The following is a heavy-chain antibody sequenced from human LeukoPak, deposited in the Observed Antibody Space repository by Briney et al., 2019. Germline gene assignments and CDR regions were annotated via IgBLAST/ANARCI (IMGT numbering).Heavy chain of an antibody. CDR2: ISSSSSYI. Sequence: NPGGSLRLSCAASGYTFSRYNMNWVRHAPGKGLEWVSSISSSSSYIYYADSVKGRFTISRDNAKNSLYLQMNSLRAEDTAVYYCASLGVTTFDYWGQGTLVTVSS. CDR3: ASLGVTTFDY. V-gene: IGHV3-21*01. J-gene: IGHJ4*02. D-gene: IGHD3-10*01. CDR1: GYTFSRYN.